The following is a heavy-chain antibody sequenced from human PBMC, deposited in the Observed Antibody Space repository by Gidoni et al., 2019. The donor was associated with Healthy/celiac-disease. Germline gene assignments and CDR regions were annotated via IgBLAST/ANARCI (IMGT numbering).Heavy chain of an antibody. CDR2: FSGSSGST. D-gene: IGHD3-10*01. CDR1: GFTVSSYA. V-gene: IGHV3-23*01. CDR3: AKDRAPLLLWFGELLW. Sequence: EVHLLESGGGLVQPGGSLRLSWAAAGFTVSSYAMSLVRQAPGRGLEFVSAFSGSSGSTYSADSVKGRFTISRDNSKNTLYLQINSLRADDTAVYYCAKDRAPLLLWFGELLWWGQGTLVTVSS. J-gene: IGHJ4*02.